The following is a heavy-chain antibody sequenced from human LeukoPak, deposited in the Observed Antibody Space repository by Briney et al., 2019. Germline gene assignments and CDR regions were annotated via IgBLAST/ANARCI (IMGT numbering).Heavy chain of an antibody. CDR2: INHGGST. D-gene: IGHD2-21*01. J-gene: IGHJ3*02. V-gene: IGHV4-34*01. Sequence: PSETLSLTCAVYGGSFSGYYWSWIRQPAGKGLEWIGEINHGGSTNSNPSLKSRVTISLDTSKNQFSLKLSSVTAADTAVYYCARPIVVVPLRAFDIWGQGTLVTVSS. CDR1: GGSFSGYY. CDR3: ARPIVVVPLRAFDI.